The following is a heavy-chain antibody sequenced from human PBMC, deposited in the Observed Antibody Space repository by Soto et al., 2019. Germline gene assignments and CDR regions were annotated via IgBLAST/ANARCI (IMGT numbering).Heavy chain of an antibody. CDR1: GFSFSSYA. CDR3: ATAKLLLPWLFDY. J-gene: IGHJ4*02. CDR2: ISGSGSPT. D-gene: IGHD2-15*01. Sequence: PGGSLRLSCAASGFSFSSYAMTWVRQAPGRGLEWVSAISGSGSPTYYADSVKGRFTISRDNSKNTLFLQMNSLRAEDTAVYYCATAKLLLPWLFDYWGQGALVTVSS. V-gene: IGHV3-23*01.